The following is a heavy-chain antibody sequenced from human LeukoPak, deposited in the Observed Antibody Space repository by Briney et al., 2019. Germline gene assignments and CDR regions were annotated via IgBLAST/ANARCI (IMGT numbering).Heavy chain of an antibody. D-gene: IGHD2-15*01. CDR2: ISWNSGSI. CDR1: GFTFDDYA. J-gene: IGHJ4*02. Sequence: GGSLRLSCAASGFTFDDYAMHWVRQAPGKGLAWVSGISWNSGSIGYADSVKGRFTISRDNAKNSLYLQMNSLRAEDTALYYCAKDSSWGLQRRTFDYWGQGTLVTVSS. CDR3: AKDSSWGLQRRTFDY. V-gene: IGHV3-9*01.